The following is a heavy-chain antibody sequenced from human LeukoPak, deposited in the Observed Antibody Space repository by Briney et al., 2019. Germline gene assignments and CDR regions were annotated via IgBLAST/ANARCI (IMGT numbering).Heavy chain of an antibody. J-gene: IGHJ5*02. Sequence: GGSLRLSCAASGFTFSSYAMSWVRQAPGKGLEWVSAISGSGGSTYYADSVKGRFTISRDNSKNTLYLQMNSLRAEDTAVYYCAKERLELRILGNWFDPWGQGTLVTVSS. CDR3: AKERLELRILGNWFDP. D-gene: IGHD1-7*01. CDR2: ISGSGGST. CDR1: GFTFSSYA. V-gene: IGHV3-23*01.